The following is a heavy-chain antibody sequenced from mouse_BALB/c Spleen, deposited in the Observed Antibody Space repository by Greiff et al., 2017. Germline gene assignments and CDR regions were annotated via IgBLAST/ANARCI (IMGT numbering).Heavy chain of an antibody. J-gene: IGHJ1*01. V-gene: IGHV5-6-2*01. CDR1: GFTFSSYY. CDR3: ARHGASYGSSYWYFDV. D-gene: IGHD1-1*01. Sequence: EVKLVESGGGLVKLGGSLKLSCAASGFTFSSYYMSWVRQTPEKRLELVAAINSNGGSTYYPDTVKGRFTISRDNAKNTLYLQMSSLKSEDTALYYCARHGASYGSSYWYFDVWGAGTTVTVSS. CDR2: INSNGGST.